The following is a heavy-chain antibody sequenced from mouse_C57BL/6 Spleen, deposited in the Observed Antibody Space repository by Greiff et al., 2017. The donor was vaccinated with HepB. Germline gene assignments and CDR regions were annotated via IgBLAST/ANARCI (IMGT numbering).Heavy chain of an antibody. J-gene: IGHJ2*01. D-gene: IGHD2-12*01. CDR3: TRPTIVYFDY. CDR2: IDPETGGT. Sequence: VQLQQSGAELVRPGASVTLSCKASGYTFTDYEMHWVKQTPVHGLEWIGAIDPETGGTAYNQKFKGKAILTADKSSSTAYMELRSLTSEDSAVYYCTRPTIVYFDYRGQGTTLTVSS. V-gene: IGHV1-15*01. CDR1: GYTFTDYE.